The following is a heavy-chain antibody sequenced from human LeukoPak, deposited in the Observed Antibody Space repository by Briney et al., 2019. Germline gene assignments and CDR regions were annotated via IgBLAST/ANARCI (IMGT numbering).Heavy chain of an antibody. CDR2: INHSGST. CDR3: ASLRRYYDILTGYYTGNDWFDP. D-gene: IGHD3-9*01. CDR1: GGSFSGYY. V-gene: IGHV4-34*01. Sequence: SETLSLTCAVWGGSFSGYYWSWIRQPPGKGLEWIGEINHSGSTNYNPSLKSRVTISVDTSKNQFSLKLSSVTAADTAVYYCASLRRYYDILTGYYTGNDWFDPWGQGTLVTVSS. J-gene: IGHJ5*02.